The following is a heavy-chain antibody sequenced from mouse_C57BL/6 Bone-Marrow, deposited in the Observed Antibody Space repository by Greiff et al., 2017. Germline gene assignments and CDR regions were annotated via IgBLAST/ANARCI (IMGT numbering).Heavy chain of an antibody. V-gene: IGHV1-52*01. CDR2: IDPSDSET. CDR1: GYTFTSYW. Sequence: QVQLQQPGAELVRPGSSVKLSCKASGYTFTSYWMHWVKQRPIQGLEWIGNIDPSDSETHYNQKFKDKSTLTVDKSSSTAYMQHSSLTSEDSAVYYGARVGDLLLRYPYFDYWGQGTTLTVSS. CDR3: ARVGDLLLRYPYFDY. J-gene: IGHJ2*01. D-gene: IGHD1-1*01.